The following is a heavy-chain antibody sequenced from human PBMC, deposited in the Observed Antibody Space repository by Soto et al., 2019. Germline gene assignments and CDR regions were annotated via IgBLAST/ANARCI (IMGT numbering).Heavy chain of an antibody. V-gene: IGHV3-9*01. J-gene: IGHJ4*02. CDR2: ISWNSGSI. CDR1: GFTFDDYA. Sequence: GGSLRLSCAASGFTFDDYAMHWVRQAPEKGLEWVSGISWNSGSIGYADSVKGRFTISRDNAKNSLYLQMNSLRAEDTALYYCAKDPGVSAVAGLGYFDYWGQGTLVTVSS. CDR3: AKDPGVSAVAGLGYFDY. D-gene: IGHD6-19*01.